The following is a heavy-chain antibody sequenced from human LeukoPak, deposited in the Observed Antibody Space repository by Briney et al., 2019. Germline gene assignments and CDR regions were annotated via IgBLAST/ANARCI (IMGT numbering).Heavy chain of an antibody. J-gene: IGHJ3*02. CDR2: ISGSGGST. V-gene: IGHV3-23*01. CDR3: AKVNWNDFFVSVAFDN. D-gene: IGHD1-20*01. CDR1: GFTFSSYA. Sequence: GGSLRLSCAASGFTFSSYAMSWVRQAPGKGLEWVSAISGSGGSTYYADSVKGRFTISRDNSKNTLYLQMNSLRAEDTAVYYCAKVNWNDFFVSVAFDNWGQGTMVTVSS.